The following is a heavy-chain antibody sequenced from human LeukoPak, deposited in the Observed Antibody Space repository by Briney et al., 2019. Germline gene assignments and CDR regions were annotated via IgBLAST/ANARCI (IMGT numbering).Heavy chain of an antibody. D-gene: IGHD2-15*01. J-gene: IGHJ4*02. V-gene: IGHV4-34*01. CDR3: ARYSRYCSGGSCSPFDY. CDR1: GGSFSGYY. Sequence: SETLSLTCAVYGGSFSGYYWSWIRQPPGKGREWIGEINHSGSNNYNPSLKSRVTISVDTSKNQFSLKLSSVTAADTAVYYCARYSRYCSGGSCSPFDYWGQGTLVTVSS. CDR2: INHSGSN.